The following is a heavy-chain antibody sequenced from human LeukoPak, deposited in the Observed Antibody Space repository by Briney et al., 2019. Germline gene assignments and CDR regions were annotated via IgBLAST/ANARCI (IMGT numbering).Heavy chain of an antibody. J-gene: IGHJ4*02. CDR2: INPNSGGT. Sequence: ASVKVSCKASGYTFTGYYMHWVRQAPGQGLELMGWINPNSGGTNYAQKFQGRVTMTRDTSISTAYMELSRLRSDDTAVYYCARDGGNTVTYNRFDYWGQGTLVTVSS. CDR1: GYTFTGYY. CDR3: ARDGGNTVTYNRFDY. V-gene: IGHV1-2*02. D-gene: IGHD4-17*01.